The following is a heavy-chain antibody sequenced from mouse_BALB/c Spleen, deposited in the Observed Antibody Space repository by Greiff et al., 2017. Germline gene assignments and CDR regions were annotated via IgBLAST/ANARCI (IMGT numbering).Heavy chain of an antibody. CDR2: IDPENGDT. D-gene: IGHD1-1*01. Sequence: EVKLQQSGAELVRSGASVKLSCTASGFNIKDYYMHWVKQRPEQGLEWIGWIDPENGDTEYAPKFQGKATMTADTSSNTAYLQLSSLTSEDTAVYYCNRITTVVPYWYFDVWGAGTTVTVSS. V-gene: IGHV14-4*02. J-gene: IGHJ1*01. CDR3: NRITTVVPYWYFDV. CDR1: GFNIKDYY.